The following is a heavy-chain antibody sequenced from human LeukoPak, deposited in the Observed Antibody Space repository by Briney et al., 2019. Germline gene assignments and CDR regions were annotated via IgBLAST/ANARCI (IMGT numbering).Heavy chain of an antibody. V-gene: IGHV4-59*08. J-gene: IGHJ6*02. Sequence: SETLSLTCTVSGGSLSSYYWSWIRQPPGKGLEWIGYTYYSGSTNYNPSLKSRVTISVDTSKNQFSLKLSSVTTADTAVYYCATMVREGIGWYGMDVWGQGTTVTVSS. CDR1: GGSLSSYY. D-gene: IGHD3-10*01. CDR2: TYYSGST. CDR3: ATMVREGIGWYGMDV.